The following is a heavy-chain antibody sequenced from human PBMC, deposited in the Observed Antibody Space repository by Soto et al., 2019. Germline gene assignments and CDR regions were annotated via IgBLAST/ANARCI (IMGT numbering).Heavy chain of an antibody. CDR2: IYHSGST. Sequence: SATLSLTCAVSGGSISSSNWWSWVRQPPGQGLEWIGEIYHSGSTNYNPSLKSRVTISVDKSKNQFSLKLSSVTAADTAVYYCARGYAGTTGYYYYGMDVWGQGTAVTVSS. V-gene: IGHV4-4*02. CDR1: GGSISSSNW. CDR3: ARGYAGTTGYYYYGMDV. J-gene: IGHJ6*02. D-gene: IGHD1-7*01.